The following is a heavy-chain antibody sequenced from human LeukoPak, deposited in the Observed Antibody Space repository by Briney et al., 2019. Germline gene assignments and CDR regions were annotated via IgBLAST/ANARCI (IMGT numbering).Heavy chain of an antibody. CDR2: VSGSGRST. D-gene: IGHD5-24*01. V-gene: IGHV3-23*01. CDR1: GFTFNFHG. J-gene: IGHJ4*02. Sequence: GGSLRLSCAAAGFTFNFHGMSWVRQAQGKGLEWVSGVSGSGRSTYYADSMKGRFTISRDNSKNAQYLQMNSLRGGDSAVYYCAKDMGLATGSFDYWGQGTLVSVFS. CDR3: AKDMGLATGSFDY.